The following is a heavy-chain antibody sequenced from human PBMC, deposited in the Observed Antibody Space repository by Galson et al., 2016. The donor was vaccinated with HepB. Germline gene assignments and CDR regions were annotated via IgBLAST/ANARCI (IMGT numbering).Heavy chain of an antibody. J-gene: IGHJ4*02. CDR3: ARDVKYRFDS. CDR1: GYTFTTSG. CDR2: ISTYSGDT. Sequence: SVKVSCKASGYTFTTSGISWVRQAPGQGLEWMGWISTYSGDTKYAQNFQGGLTLTTDSSTTTAYMELRSLRFDATAMYYCARDVKYRFDSWGQGTLVTVSS. D-gene: IGHD2/OR15-2a*01. V-gene: IGHV1-18*01.